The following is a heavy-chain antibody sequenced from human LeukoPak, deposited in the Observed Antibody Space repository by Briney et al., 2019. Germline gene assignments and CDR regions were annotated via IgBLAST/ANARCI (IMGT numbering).Heavy chain of an antibody. CDR2: INPSGGST. CDR3: ARDGLYYHDSSGLDY. Sequence: ASVKVSCKASGYTFTSYYMHWVRQAPGQGLEWMGIINPSGGSTSYAQKFQGRVTMTRDTSTSTVYMELSSLRSEDTAVYYCARDGLYYHDSSGLDYWGQGTLVTVSS. CDR1: GYTFTSYY. D-gene: IGHD3-22*01. V-gene: IGHV1-46*01. J-gene: IGHJ4*02.